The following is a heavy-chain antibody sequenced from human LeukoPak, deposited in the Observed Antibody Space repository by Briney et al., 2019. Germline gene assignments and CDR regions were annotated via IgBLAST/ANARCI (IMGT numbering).Heavy chain of an antibody. CDR3: VSAYGGLLDY. J-gene: IGHJ4*02. CDR1: GFTFSSYW. D-gene: IGHD3-16*01. V-gene: IGHV3-7*01. Sequence: PGGSLRLSCATSGFTFSSYWMTWVRQAPGKGLEWVASIVEDGSETYYLGSVKGRFTFSRDNAKKSLYLQMNSLRVEDTAFYYCVSAYGGLLDYWGQGTLVTVSS. CDR2: IVEDGSET.